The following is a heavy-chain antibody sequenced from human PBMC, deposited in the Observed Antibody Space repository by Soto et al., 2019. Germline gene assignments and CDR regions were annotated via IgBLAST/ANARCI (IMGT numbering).Heavy chain of an antibody. CDR1: SGSISTYS. CDR3: AREGSAWSRGY. J-gene: IGHJ4*02. V-gene: IGHV4-59*01. Sequence: SETLSLTCTVSSGSISTYSWNWIRQPPGKGLEWVGYISDIGTTNYNPSLQSRVTISVDTSKNQFSLKLSSVTAADTAVYYCAREGSAWSRGYWGQGTLVPVSS. CDR2: ISDIGTT. D-gene: IGHD6-19*01.